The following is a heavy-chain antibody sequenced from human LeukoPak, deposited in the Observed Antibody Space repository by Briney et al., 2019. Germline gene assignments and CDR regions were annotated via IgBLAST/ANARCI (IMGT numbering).Heavy chain of an antibody. D-gene: IGHD1-26*01. J-gene: IGHJ4*02. V-gene: IGHV3-21*04. CDR1: GFTFSSYS. Sequence: PGGSLRLSCAASGFTFSSYSMNWVRQAPGKGLEWVSSISSSSSYIYYADSVKGRFTISRDNAKNSLYLQMSSLRAEDTAVYYCARVWYSGSYPVDYWGQGTLVTVSS. CDR3: ARVWYSGSYPVDY. CDR2: ISSSSSYI.